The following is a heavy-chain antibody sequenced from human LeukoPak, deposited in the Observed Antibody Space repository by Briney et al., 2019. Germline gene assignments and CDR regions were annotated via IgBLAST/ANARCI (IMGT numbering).Heavy chain of an antibody. Sequence: GGSLRLSCAASGFTFSSYAMSWVRQAPGKGLKWVSAISGSGGSTYYADSVKGRFTISRDNSKNTLYLQMNSLRAEDTAVYYCAKDSYYDSSGYNDYWSQGTLVTVSS. J-gene: IGHJ4*02. CDR3: AKDSYYDSSGYNDY. D-gene: IGHD3-22*01. CDR1: GFTFSSYA. CDR2: ISGSGGST. V-gene: IGHV3-23*01.